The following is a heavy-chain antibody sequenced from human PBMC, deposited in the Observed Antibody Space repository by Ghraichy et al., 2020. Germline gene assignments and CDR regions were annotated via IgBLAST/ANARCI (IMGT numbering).Heavy chain of an antibody. V-gene: IGHV3-74*01. Sequence: GGSLRLSCAASGFTFSSYWMHWVRQAPGKGPVWVSRINSDGDNTDYADSVKGRFTISRDNANNMLYLQMNTLRAEDTAVYYCARAQQWSPRWYLDLWGRGTLVTVSS. CDR3: ARAQQWSPRWYLDL. D-gene: IGHD6-19*01. J-gene: IGHJ2*01. CDR2: INSDGDNT. CDR1: GFTFSSYW.